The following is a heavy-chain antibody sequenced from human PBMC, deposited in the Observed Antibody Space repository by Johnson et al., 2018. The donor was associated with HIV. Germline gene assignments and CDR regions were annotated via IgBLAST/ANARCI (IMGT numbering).Heavy chain of an antibody. CDR2: VRNRANNFAT. CDR1: GFTFSDSD. D-gene: IGHD3-22*01. Sequence: VQLVESGGGVVQPGRSLKLSCVASGFTFSDSDIHWVRQASGKGLEWVGRVRNRANNFATLYSVSVEGRATVSRDDSKNMAYLRLSRLRAEDAAVYYCTTYPNYYDNAFDIWGQGTMVTVSS. J-gene: IGHJ3*02. CDR3: TTYPNYYDNAFDI. V-gene: IGHV3-73*01.